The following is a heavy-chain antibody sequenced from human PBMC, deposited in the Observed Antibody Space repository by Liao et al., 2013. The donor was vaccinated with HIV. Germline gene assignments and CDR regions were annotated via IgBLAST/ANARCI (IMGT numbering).Heavy chain of an antibody. Sequence: QVQLQESGPGLVKPSQTLSLTCTVSGGSISSGSYYWSWIRQPAGKGLEWIGRIYTRGSTNYNPSLKSRVTISVDTSKNQFSLKLSSVTAADTAVYYCARSILLRPNWFDPWGQGTLVTVSS. CDR2: IYTRGST. D-gene: IGHD2-15*01. CDR3: ARSILLRPNWFDP. J-gene: IGHJ5*02. V-gene: IGHV4-61*02. CDR1: GGSISSGSYY.